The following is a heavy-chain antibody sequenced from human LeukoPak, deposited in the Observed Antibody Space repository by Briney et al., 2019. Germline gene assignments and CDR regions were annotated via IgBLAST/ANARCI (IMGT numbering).Heavy chain of an antibody. CDR3: ARGYSYGPRGPFDY. D-gene: IGHD5-18*01. CDR1: GFTFSSYG. Sequence: GGSLRLSCAASGFTFSSYGMHWVRQAPGKGLEWVAVIWYDGSNKYYADSVKGRFTISRDNSKNTLYLQMNSLRAEDTAVYYCARGYSYGPRGPFDYWGQGTLVTVSS. J-gene: IGHJ4*02. V-gene: IGHV3-33*08. CDR2: IWYDGSNK.